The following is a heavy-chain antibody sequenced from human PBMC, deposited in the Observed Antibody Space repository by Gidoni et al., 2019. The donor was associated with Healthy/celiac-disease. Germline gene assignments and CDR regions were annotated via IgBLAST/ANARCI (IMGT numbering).Heavy chain of an antibody. D-gene: IGHD5-18*01. V-gene: IGHV4-59*01. Sequence: QVQLQESGPGLVKPSETLSLTCTVSGGSISSYYWSWIRQPPGKGLEWIGYIYYSGSTNYNPSLKSRVTISVDTSKNQFSLKLSSVTAADTAVYYCARGQRVDTAMVRNCGECYYYGMDVWGQGTTVTVSS. CDR3: ARGQRVDTAMVRNCGECYYYGMDV. CDR2: IYYSGST. CDR1: GGSISSYY. J-gene: IGHJ6*02.